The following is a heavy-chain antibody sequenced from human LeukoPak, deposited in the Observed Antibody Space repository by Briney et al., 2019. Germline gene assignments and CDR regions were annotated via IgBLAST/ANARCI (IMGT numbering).Heavy chain of an antibody. CDR1: GLTISNNF. Sequence: PGGSPRLSCAASGLTISNNFMGWVRQAPGKGLEWVSAISGSGGSTYYADSVKGRFTISRDNSKNTLYLQMNSLRAEDTAVYYCAKVSYKVVVIQYWYFDLWGRGTLVTVSS. CDR2: ISGSGGST. CDR3: AKVSYKVVVIQYWYFDL. V-gene: IGHV3-23*01. J-gene: IGHJ2*01. D-gene: IGHD3-22*01.